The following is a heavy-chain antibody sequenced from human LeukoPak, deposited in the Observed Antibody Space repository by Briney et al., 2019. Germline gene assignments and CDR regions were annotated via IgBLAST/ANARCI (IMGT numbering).Heavy chain of an antibody. CDR1: GYSFTSYW. J-gene: IGHJ4*02. CDR2: IYPGDSDT. V-gene: IGHV5-51*01. Sequence: GESLKISCKGSGYSFTSYWIGWVRQMPGKGLEWMGIIYPGDSDTRYSPSFQGQVTISADKSISTAYLQWSSLKVSDTAMYYCVARFRYSGYDSDYWGQGTLVTVSS. D-gene: IGHD5-12*01. CDR3: VARFRYSGYDSDY.